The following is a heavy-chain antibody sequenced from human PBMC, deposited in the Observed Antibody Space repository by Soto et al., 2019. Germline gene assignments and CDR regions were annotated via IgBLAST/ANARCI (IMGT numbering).Heavy chain of an antibody. CDR1: GGTFGSYA. CDR2: IIPVSGAA. V-gene: IGHV1-69*01. CDR3: AKALGCRSTSCTLDY. J-gene: IGHJ4*02. D-gene: IGHD2-2*01. Sequence: QVQLVQSGAEVKKPGSSVKVSCKASGGTFGSYAFSWVRQAPGQGLEWMGGIIPVSGAAHYAQKFQGRVTINADESTSTAYIELSSLSSQDTAVYYCAKALGCRSTSCTLDYWGQGTRVIVSS.